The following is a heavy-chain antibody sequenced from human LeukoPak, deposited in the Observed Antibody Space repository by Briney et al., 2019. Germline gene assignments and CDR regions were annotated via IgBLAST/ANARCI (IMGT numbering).Heavy chain of an antibody. J-gene: IGHJ4*02. CDR2: ISESSSHT. Sequence: GGSLRLSRAASGFVFSGYSINWVRQAPGKGLEWVSYISESSSHTYYVDSVKGRFTISRDNAKNSLYLQMNSLRAEDTAVYYCARPYCSSTSCPVYWGQGTLVTVSS. D-gene: IGHD2-2*01. V-gene: IGHV3-21*01. CDR1: GFVFSGYS. CDR3: ARPYCSSTSCPVY.